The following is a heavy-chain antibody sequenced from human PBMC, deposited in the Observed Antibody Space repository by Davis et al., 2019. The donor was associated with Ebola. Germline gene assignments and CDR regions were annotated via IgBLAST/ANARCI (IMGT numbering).Heavy chain of an antibody. Sequence: ESLKISCAASGFTFSSFAISCVRQAPGKGLEWVSATTGDGKVTYYADSVKGRFTISRDNAKNSLYLQMNSLRAEDTAVYYCARERGNSSGYYYYYYGMDVWGQGTTVTVSS. CDR1: GFTFSSFA. V-gene: IGHV3-23*01. CDR3: ARERGNSSGYYYYYYGMDV. D-gene: IGHD3-22*01. J-gene: IGHJ6*02. CDR2: TTGDGKVT.